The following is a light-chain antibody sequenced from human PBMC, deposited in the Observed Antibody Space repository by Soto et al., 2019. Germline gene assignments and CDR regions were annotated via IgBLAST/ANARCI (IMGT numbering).Light chain of an antibody. J-gene: IGKJ1*01. CDR2: DAS. V-gene: IGKV1-5*01. CDR3: QQYNSYSWT. CDR1: QSISSW. Sequence: DIQMTQSPATVSSSVLDRFTITCRASQSISSWLAWYQQKPGRAPKVLIFDASSLESGVPSRFSGSGSGTEFTLTISSLQPDDFATYYCQQYNSYSWTFGQGTKVDIK.